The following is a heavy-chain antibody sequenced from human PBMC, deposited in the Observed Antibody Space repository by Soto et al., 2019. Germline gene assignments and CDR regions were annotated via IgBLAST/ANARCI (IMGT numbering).Heavy chain of an antibody. CDR3: ARALLRRGALDF. CDR1: GFTFSSYS. Sequence: GGSLTLSCASSGFTFSSYSVDWVRQAPVKGLEWVSSISSSSYIYYADSEKGRFTISRDNAKNSLYLQMNSLRAEDTAVYYCARALLRRGALDFWGQGTMVTVSS. V-gene: IGHV3-21*01. CDR2: ISSSSYI. D-gene: IGHD3-3*01. J-gene: IGHJ3*01.